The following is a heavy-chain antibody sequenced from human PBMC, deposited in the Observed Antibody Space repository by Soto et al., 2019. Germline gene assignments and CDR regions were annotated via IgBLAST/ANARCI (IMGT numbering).Heavy chain of an antibody. CDR1: GGSINSYF. J-gene: IGHJ4*02. Sequence: SETLSLTCTVSGGSINSYFWSWIRQSPGKGLEWIGHIYYSGSTSYSPSLKSRVSISVDTSKNQSSLEVHSVTAADTAVYYCARAGTNMVQFDYWGQGTLVTVSS. V-gene: IGHV4-59*01. CDR2: IYYSGST. CDR3: ARAGTNMVQFDY. D-gene: IGHD3-10*01.